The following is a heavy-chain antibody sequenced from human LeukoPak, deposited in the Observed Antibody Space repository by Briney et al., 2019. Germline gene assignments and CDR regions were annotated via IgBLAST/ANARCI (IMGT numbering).Heavy chain of an antibody. CDR2: IWYDGSNK. D-gene: IGHD2-21*02. Sequence: GGSLRLSCAAAGFTFNTYGMLWLRQAPGKGLEWVALIWYDGSNKYYADSVKDRFTISRDNSRDTLFLQMNSLRVEDSAVYYCARDRGTNIVTAGLRPGYIDCWGQGTLVTVSS. CDR1: GFTFNTYG. V-gene: IGHV3-33*01. J-gene: IGHJ4*02. CDR3: ARDRGTNIVTAGLRPGYIDC.